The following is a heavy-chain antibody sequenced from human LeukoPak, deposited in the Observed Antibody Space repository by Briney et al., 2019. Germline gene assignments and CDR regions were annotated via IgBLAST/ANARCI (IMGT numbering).Heavy chain of an antibody. V-gene: IGHV3-21*01. J-gene: IGHJ4*02. Sequence: GGSLRLSCAASGFTFSSYSMNWVRQAPGKGLEWVSSISSSSSYIYYADSVKGRFTISRDNAKNSLYLQMNSLRAEDTAVYYCARMAAVDPLSAFDYWGQGTLVTVSS. D-gene: IGHD6-13*01. CDR2: ISSSSSYI. CDR1: GFTFSSYS. CDR3: ARMAAVDPLSAFDY.